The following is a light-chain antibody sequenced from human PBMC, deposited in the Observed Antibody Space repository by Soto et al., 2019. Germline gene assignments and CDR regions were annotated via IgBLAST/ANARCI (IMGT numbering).Light chain of an antibody. CDR2: DAS. CDR3: RHGRNGTALP. Sequence: EIVLTQSPATLSLSPGERATLSCRASQSVSSYLAWYQQKPGQAPRLLIYDASNRATGIPARFSGSGSRTNFPLPFASLVSKNFAFFNCRHGRNGTALPFGGGPK. CDR1: QSVSSY. J-gene: IGKJ4*01. V-gene: IGKV3-11*01.